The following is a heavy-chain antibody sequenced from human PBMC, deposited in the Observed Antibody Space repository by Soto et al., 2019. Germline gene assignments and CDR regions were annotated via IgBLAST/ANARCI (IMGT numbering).Heavy chain of an antibody. Sequence: QITLKESGPTLVKPTQTLTLTCTFSGFSLSSSGVGVGWIRQPPGKSLEWLAVLYFNGDRRRSPSLENRLTITKDTSKNQVILTMTNMDPVDTATYYCIYRRAAYDYHGLDVWGQGTTVNVSS. V-gene: IGHV2-5*01. CDR3: IYRRAAYDYHGLDV. CDR1: GFSLSSSGVG. J-gene: IGHJ6*02. CDR2: LYFNGDR. D-gene: IGHD6-25*01.